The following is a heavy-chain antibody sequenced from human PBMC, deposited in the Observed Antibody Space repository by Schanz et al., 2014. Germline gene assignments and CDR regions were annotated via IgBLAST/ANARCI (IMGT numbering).Heavy chain of an antibody. CDR2: ISGSGGSP. CDR3: AKDHAGSDILTALGN. Sequence: EVQLLESGGGLVQPGGSLRLSCAASGFTFTNYAMTWVRQAPGKGLEWVSGISGSGGSPYDADSVKGRFTISRDNSKNTLYLQMNSLRAEDTAVYYCAKDHAGSDILTALGNWGQGTLVTVSS. J-gene: IGHJ4*02. CDR1: GFTFTNYA. D-gene: IGHD3-9*01. V-gene: IGHV3-23*01.